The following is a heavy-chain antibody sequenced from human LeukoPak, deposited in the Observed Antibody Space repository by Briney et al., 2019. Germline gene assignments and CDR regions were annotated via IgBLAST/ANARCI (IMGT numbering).Heavy chain of an antibody. J-gene: IGHJ3*02. CDR1: GYTLTELS. D-gene: IGHD1-26*01. V-gene: IGHV1-24*01. Sequence: ASVKVSCKVSGYTLTELSMHWVRQAPGKGLEWMGGFDPEDGEAIYAQKFQGRVAMTEDTSTDTAYMELSSLRSEDTAVYYCATDSGSYFAAFDIWGQGTMVTVSS. CDR2: FDPEDGEA. CDR3: ATDSGSYFAAFDI.